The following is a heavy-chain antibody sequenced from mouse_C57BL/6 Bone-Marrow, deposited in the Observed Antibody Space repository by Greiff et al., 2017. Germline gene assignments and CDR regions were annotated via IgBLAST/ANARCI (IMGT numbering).Heavy chain of an antibody. CDR2: IDPETGGT. CDR3: TRDYGSSQYYFDY. Sequence: VQLQQSGAELVRPGASVTLSCKASGYTFTDYEMHWVKQTPVHGLEWIGAIDPETGGTAYNQKFKGKAILTADKSSITAYMELRSLTSGDSAVYYCTRDYGSSQYYFDYWGQGTTLTVSS. V-gene: IGHV1-15*01. J-gene: IGHJ2*01. CDR1: GYTFTDYE. D-gene: IGHD1-1*01.